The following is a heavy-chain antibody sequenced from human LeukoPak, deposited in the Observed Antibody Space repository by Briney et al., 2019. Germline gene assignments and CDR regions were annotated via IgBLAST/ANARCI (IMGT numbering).Heavy chain of an antibody. V-gene: IGHV3-7*01. J-gene: IGHJ4*02. Sequence: PGGSLKLSCAASGFTFTNYWRSWVRQAPGKGLELVANIKQDRSEKYYVDSVKGRFTISRDNARNSLYLQMNSRRADDTAVYYCARLREIPVFGVVTKSTSYFDYWGQGTLVTVSS. CDR2: IKQDRSEK. CDR3: ARLREIPVFGVVTKSTSYFDY. CDR1: GFTFTNYW. D-gene: IGHD3-3*01.